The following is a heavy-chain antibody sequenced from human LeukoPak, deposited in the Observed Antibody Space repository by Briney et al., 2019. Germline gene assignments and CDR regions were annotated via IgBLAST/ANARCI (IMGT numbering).Heavy chain of an antibody. Sequence: GSLRLSCAASGFIFSSYTMNWVRQAPGKGLEWVSSISSSSSYIYYADSVKGRFTISRDNAKNSLYLQMDSLRAEDTALYYCARTPSDTYGSFDDCWGQGTLVSVSS. CDR1: GFIFSSYT. CDR2: ISSSSSYI. D-gene: IGHD5-18*01. CDR3: ARTPSDTYGSFDDC. J-gene: IGHJ4*02. V-gene: IGHV3-21*01.